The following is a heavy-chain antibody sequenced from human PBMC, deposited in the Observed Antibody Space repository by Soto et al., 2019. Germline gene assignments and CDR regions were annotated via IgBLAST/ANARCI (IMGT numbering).Heavy chain of an antibody. CDR1: GFTFSSYS. Sequence: PGGSLRLSCAASGFTFSSYSMNWVRQAPGKGLEWVSSISSSSSYIYYADSVKGRFTISRDNAKNSLYLQMNSLRAEDTAVYYCAREAATTGTTTYWGQGTLVTVSS. CDR3: AREAATTGTTTY. J-gene: IGHJ4*02. D-gene: IGHD1-1*01. CDR2: ISSSSSYI. V-gene: IGHV3-21*01.